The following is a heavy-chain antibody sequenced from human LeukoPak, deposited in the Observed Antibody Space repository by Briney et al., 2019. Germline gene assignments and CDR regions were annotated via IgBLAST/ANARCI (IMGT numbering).Heavy chain of an antibody. J-gene: IGHJ4*02. CDR1: GGSISSYY. Sequence: PSETLSLTCTVSGGSISSYYWSWIRQPPGKGLEWIGYIYYSGSTNYNPSLKSRVTISVDTSKNQFSLKLGSVTAADTAVYYCARIPDIVTYFDYWGQGTLVTVSS. D-gene: IGHD5-12*01. CDR3: ARIPDIVTYFDY. V-gene: IGHV4-59*08. CDR2: IYYSGST.